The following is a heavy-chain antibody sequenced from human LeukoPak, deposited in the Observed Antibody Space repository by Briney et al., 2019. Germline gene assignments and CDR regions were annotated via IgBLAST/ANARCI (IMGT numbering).Heavy chain of an antibody. CDR1: GFTFNSFG. V-gene: IGHV3-33*01. CDR2: IWYDGSNK. Sequence: QPGGSLRLSGAASGFTFNSFGMHWLPPAPGKGLVGVAVIWYDGSNKYYADSVKGRFTISRDNSKNTLYLQMNSLRAEDTAVYYCERDLVGATEIRAIPYYYYGMDVWGQGTTVTVSS. D-gene: IGHD1-26*01. J-gene: IGHJ6*02. CDR3: ERDLVGATEIRAIPYYYYGMDV.